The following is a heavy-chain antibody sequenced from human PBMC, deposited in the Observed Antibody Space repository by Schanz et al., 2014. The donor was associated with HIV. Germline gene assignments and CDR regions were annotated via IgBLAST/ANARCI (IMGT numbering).Heavy chain of an antibody. Sequence: EVKLSESGGGLVQPGGSLRLPCVASGFTFSTYAMSWVRQAPGKGLEWVSGMRGSDDSTFYADSVKGRFTISRDNSKNTLYFQMNSLRAEDTAIYYCAKTSYGWYFDYWGQGTLVTVSS. D-gene: IGHD6-19*01. J-gene: IGHJ4*02. V-gene: IGHV3-23*01. CDR1: GFTFSTYA. CDR3: AKTSYGWYFDY. CDR2: MRGSDDST.